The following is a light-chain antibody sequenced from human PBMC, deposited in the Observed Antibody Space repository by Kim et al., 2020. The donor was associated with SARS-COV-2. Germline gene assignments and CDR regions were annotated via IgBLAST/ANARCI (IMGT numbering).Light chain of an antibody. CDR2: GAS. J-gene: IGKJ5*01. CDR1: HDIRND. Sequence: ASVGDRVTITCRASHDIRNDLGWYQQNPGRAPKRLIYGASSLQSGVPSRFSGSGSGTEFTLTISSVQPEDFATYFCLQHSTYPITFGQGTRLETK. CDR3: LQHSTYPIT. V-gene: IGKV1-17*01.